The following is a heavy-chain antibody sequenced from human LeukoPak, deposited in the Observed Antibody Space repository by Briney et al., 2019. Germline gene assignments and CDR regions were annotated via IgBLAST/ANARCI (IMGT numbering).Heavy chain of an antibody. D-gene: IGHD6-6*01. V-gene: IGHV3-21*01. J-gene: IGHJ3*02. Sequence: GGSLRLSCAASGFTFSSYSMNWVRQAPGKGLEWVSSISSSSSYIYYADSVKGRFTISRDNAKNSLYLQMNSLRAEDTAVYYCARVRRSPSPIDAFDIWGQGTMVTVSS. CDR2: ISSSSSYI. CDR3: ARVRRSPSPIDAFDI. CDR1: GFTFSSYS.